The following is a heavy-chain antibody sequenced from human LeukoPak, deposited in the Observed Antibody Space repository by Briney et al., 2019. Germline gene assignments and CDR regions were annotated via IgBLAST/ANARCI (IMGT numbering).Heavy chain of an antibody. Sequence: GGSLRLSCAASGFTFSSYWMHWVRQAPGKGLVWVSRINSDGSSTSYADSVKGRFTTSRDNAKNTLYLQMNSLRAEDTAVYYCARGSTTALHDAFDIWGQGTMVTVSS. CDR2: INSDGSST. J-gene: IGHJ3*02. D-gene: IGHD4-17*01. V-gene: IGHV3-74*01. CDR1: GFTFSSYW. CDR3: ARGSTTALHDAFDI.